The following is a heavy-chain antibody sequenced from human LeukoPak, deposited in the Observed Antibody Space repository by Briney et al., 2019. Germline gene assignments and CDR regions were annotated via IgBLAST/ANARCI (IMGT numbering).Heavy chain of an antibody. J-gene: IGHJ4*02. V-gene: IGHV4-34*01. D-gene: IGHD6-19*01. Sequence: SETLSLTCAVYGGSFSGYYWSWIRQPPGKGLEWIGEINHSGSTNYNPSLKSRVTISVDTSKNQFSLKLSSVTAADTAVYYCARVSSSGWPDYWGQGTLVTVSS. CDR2: INHSGST. CDR1: GGSFSGYY. CDR3: ARVSSSGWPDY.